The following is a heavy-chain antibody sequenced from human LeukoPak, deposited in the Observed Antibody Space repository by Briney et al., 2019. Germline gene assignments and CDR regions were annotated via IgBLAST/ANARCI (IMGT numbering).Heavy chain of an antibody. CDR2: ITWNRDNI. D-gene: IGHD3-22*01. CDR3: AKDLSSAITSALVLDV. J-gene: IGHJ6*02. Sequence: QTGGSLRLSCAASGFTFDDYAMHWVRQAPGKGLEWVSGITWNRDNIGYGDSVKGRFTISRDNVKNVLYLQMTSLRPEDTALYYCAKDLSSAITSALVLDVWGQGTTVTVSS. CDR1: GFTFDDYA. V-gene: IGHV3-9*01.